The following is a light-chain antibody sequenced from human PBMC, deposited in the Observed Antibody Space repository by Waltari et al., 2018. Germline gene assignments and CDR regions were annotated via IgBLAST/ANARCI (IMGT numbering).Light chain of an antibody. J-gene: IGLJ1*01. CDR3: CSYAGSSTYV. Sequence: QSALTQPASVSGSPGQSITISCTGTSSDVGNYNLVSWYQQHPGKAPKLMISAGSKRPSGVSNRVSGSKSGNTASLTISGLHAEDEADYYCCSYAGSSTYVFGTGTKVTVL. V-gene: IGLV2-23*01. CDR1: SSDVGNYNL. CDR2: AGS.